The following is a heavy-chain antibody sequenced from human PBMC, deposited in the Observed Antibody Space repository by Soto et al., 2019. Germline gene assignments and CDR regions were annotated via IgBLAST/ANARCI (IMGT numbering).Heavy chain of an antibody. CDR2: IYYSGST. CDR3: ARVMWDIVVVPAAFFDY. Sequence: TLSLTCTVSGGSISSGGYYWSWIRQHPGKGLEWIGYIYYSGSTYYNPSLKSRVTISVDTSKNQFSLKLSSVTAADTAVYYCARVMWDIVVVPAAFFDYWGQGTLVTVSS. V-gene: IGHV4-31*03. J-gene: IGHJ4*02. D-gene: IGHD2-2*01. CDR1: GGSISSGGYY.